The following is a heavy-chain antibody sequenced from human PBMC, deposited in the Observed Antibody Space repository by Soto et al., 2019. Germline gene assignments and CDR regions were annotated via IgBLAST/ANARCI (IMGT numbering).Heavy chain of an antibody. V-gene: IGHV1-69*04. CDR2: IIPILGIA. Sequence: GASVKVSCKASGGTFSSYTISWVRQAPGQGLEWMGRIIPILGIANYAQKFQGRVTITADKSTSTACMELSSLRSEDTAVYYCARDLPPTYYDFWGSLWGQGTLVTVSS. J-gene: IGHJ4*02. CDR1: GGTFSSYT. D-gene: IGHD3-3*01. CDR3: ARDLPPTYYDFWGSL.